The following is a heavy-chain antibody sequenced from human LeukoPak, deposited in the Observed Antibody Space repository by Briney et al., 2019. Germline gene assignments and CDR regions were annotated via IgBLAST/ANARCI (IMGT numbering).Heavy chain of an antibody. CDR1: GFTFSTYW. Sequence: PGGSLRLSCAASGFTFSTYWMHWVRQAPGKGLVWVSLINRGGSSTSYADSVKGRFTISRDNAKNTVYMQMNSLRAEDTAVYYCARGDEYTYGYFDYWGQGTLVTVYS. D-gene: IGHD5-18*01. J-gene: IGHJ4*02. CDR2: INRGGSST. CDR3: ARGDEYTYGYFDY. V-gene: IGHV3-74*01.